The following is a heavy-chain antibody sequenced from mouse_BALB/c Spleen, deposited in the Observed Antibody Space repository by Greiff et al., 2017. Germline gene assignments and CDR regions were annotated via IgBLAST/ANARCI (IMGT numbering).Heavy chain of an antibody. CDR2: ISDGGSYT. J-gene: IGHJ1*01. CDR1: GFTFSDYY. V-gene: IGHV5-4*02. D-gene: IGHD1-1*01. CDR3: ARGGDYGSSYGYFDV. Sequence: EVQLVESGGGLVKPGGSLKLSCAASGFTFSDYYMYWVRQTPEKRLEWVATISDGGSYTYYPDSVKGRFTISRDNAKNNLYLQMSSLKSEDTAMYYCARGGDYGSSYGYFDVWGAGTTVTVSS.